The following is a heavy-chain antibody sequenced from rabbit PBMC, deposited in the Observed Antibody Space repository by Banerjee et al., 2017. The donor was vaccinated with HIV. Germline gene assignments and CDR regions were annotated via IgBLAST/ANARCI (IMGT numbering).Heavy chain of an antibody. J-gene: IGHJ4*01. CDR2: IYSSSGST. Sequence: QEQLEESGGDLVKPEGSLTLTCTASGFSFSSYWMCWVRQAPGKGLELIACIYSSSGSTWYATWVNGRFTISRSTSLNTVTLQMTSLTAADTATYFCARDTPGSDIYFDLWGQGTLVTVS. V-gene: IGHV1S43*01. D-gene: IGHD4-2*01. CDR1: GFSFSSYW. CDR3: ARDTPGSDIYFDL.